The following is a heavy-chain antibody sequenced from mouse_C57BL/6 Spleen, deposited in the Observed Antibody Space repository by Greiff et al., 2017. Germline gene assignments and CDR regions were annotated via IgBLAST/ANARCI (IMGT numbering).Heavy chain of an antibody. CDR3: ARGDGLLLFTFDD. Sequence: EVQLQQSGPELVKPGASVKISCKASGYTFTGYYMNWVKQSPEKSLEWIGEINPSTGGTTYNQKFKAKATLTVDKSSSTAYMQLKSLTSEDSAVYSCARGDGLLLFTFDDWGQGTTLTVAS. CDR2: INPSTGGT. CDR1: GYTFTGYY. V-gene: IGHV1-42*01. D-gene: IGHD1-1*01. J-gene: IGHJ2*01.